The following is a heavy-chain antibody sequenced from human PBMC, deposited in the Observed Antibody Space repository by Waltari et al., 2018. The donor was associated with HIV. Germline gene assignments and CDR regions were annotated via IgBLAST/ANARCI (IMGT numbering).Heavy chain of an antibody. J-gene: IGHJ5*02. V-gene: IGHV1-2*02. CDR2: INPNSGGT. CDR3: ARDTPDAYYYDTSGYWS. Sequence: QVQLVQSGAEVKKPGASVKVSSKASGYTLPGTSLHWVRQAPGQGLEWMGWINPNSGGTNYAQKFQGRVTMTRDTSISTAYMELSRLRSDDTAVYYCARDTPDAYYYDTSGYWSWGQGTLVTVSS. CDR1: GYTLPGTS. D-gene: IGHD3-22*01.